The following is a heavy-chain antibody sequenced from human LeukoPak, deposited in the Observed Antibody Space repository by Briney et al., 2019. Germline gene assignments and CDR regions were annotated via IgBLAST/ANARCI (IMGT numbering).Heavy chain of an antibody. CDR3: AREDCAYCGGDCCSYDAFDI. J-gene: IGHJ3*02. Sequence: GASVKVSCKASGYTFTSYGISWVRQAPGQGLEWMGGIIPIFGTANYAQKFQGRVTITADESTSTAYMELSSLRSEDTAVYYCAREDCAYCGGDCCSYDAFDIWGQGTMVTVSS. CDR1: GYTFTSYG. V-gene: IGHV1-69*13. CDR2: IIPIFGTA. D-gene: IGHD2-21*02.